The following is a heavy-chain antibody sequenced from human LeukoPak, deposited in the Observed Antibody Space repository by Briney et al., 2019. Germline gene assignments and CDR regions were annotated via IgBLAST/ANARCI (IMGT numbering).Heavy chain of an antibody. J-gene: IGHJ3*02. D-gene: IGHD2-15*01. V-gene: IGHV3-9*01. CDR3: AKDRGLLSWNAFDI. CDR2: ISWNSGSI. CDR1: GFTFDDYA. Sequence: GGSLRLSCAASGFTFDDYAMHWVRQAPGKGLEWVSGISWNSGSIGYADSVKGRFTISRDNAKNSLYLQMNSLRAEDTALYYCAKDRGLLSWNAFDIWGQGTMVTVSS.